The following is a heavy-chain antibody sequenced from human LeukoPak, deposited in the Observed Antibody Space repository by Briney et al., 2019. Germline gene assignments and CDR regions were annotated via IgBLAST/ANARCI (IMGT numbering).Heavy chain of an antibody. CDR3: ASERRYCSSTSCYDYFDY. Sequence: GGSLRLSCAASGFTFSSYWMHWVRQAPGKGLVWVSRINSDGSSISYADSVKGRFTISRDNAKNALYLQMNSLRAEDTAVYYCASERRYCSSTSCYDYFDYWGQGTLVTVSS. D-gene: IGHD2-2*01. J-gene: IGHJ4*02. V-gene: IGHV3-74*01. CDR1: GFTFSSYW. CDR2: INSDGSSI.